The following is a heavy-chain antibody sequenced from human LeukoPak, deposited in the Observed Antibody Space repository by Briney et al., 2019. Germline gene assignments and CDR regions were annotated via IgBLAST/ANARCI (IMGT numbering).Heavy chain of an antibody. D-gene: IGHD3-3*01. J-gene: IGHJ5*02. CDR2: IYYSGST. Sequence: PSETLSLTCTVSGGSISSSSYYWGWIRQPPGKGLEWIGSIYYSGSTYYNPSLKSRDTISVDTSKNQFSLKLSSVTAADTAVYYCARHNDGYYDFWSGYALAWFDPWGQGTLVTVSS. V-gene: IGHV4-39*01. CDR1: GGSISSSSYY. CDR3: ARHNDGYYDFWSGYALAWFDP.